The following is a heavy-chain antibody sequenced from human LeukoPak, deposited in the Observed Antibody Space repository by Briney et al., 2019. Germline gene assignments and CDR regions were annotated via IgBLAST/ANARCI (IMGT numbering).Heavy chain of an antibody. CDR3: ARVNFYYYDSSGYYGY. CDR2: ISYDGSNK. J-gene: IGHJ4*02. CDR1: GFTFSSYA. Sequence: GGSLRLSCAASGFTFSSYAMHWVRQAPGKGLEWVAVISYDGSNKYYADSVKGRFTISRDNSKNTLYLQMNSLRAEDTAVYYCARVNFYYYDSSGYYGYWGQGTLVTVSS. V-gene: IGHV3-30-3*01. D-gene: IGHD3-22*01.